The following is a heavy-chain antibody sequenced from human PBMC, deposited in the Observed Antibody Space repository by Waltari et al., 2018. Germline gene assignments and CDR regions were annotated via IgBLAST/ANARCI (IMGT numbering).Heavy chain of an antibody. CDR1: GFTFRSYG. CDR3: AKDIGPGIAAAGYYFDY. J-gene: IGHJ4*02. V-gene: IGHV3-33*06. Sequence: QVQLVESGGGVVQPGRSLRLSCAASGFTFRSYGMHWVRQAPGRGLEWVAVIWYDGSNKYYADSVKGRFTISRDNSKNTLYLQMNSLRAEDTAVYYCAKDIGPGIAAAGYYFDYWGQGTLVTVSS. D-gene: IGHD6-13*01. CDR2: IWYDGSNK.